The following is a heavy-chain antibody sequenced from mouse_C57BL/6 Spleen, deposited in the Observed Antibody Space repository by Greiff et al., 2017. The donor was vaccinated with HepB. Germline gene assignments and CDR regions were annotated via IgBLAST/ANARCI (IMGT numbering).Heavy chain of an antibody. J-gene: IGHJ3*01. CDR1: GYTFTDYN. D-gene: IGHD2-4*01. Sequence: VQLQQSGPELVKPGASVKMSCKASGYTFTDYNMHWVKQSHGKSLEWIGYINPNNGGTSYNQKFKGKATLTVNKSSSTAYMELRSLTSEDSAVYYCARSSYDYEGGGFAYWGQGTLVTVSA. CDR2: INPNNGGT. CDR3: ARSSYDYEGGGFAY. V-gene: IGHV1-22*01.